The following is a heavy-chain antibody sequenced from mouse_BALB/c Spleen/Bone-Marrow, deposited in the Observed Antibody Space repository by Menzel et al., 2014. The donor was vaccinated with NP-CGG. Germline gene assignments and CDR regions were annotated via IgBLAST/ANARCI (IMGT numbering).Heavy chain of an antibody. Sequence: QVQLKQSGPELVKPGASVKMSCKASGYTFTSYYIHWVKQRPGQGLEWIGWFYPGDGSAKYNEKFKGKTTLTADKSSSTAYMLLSSLTSEDSAIYFCARWRYPYAMDYWGQGTSVTVSS. CDR3: ARWRYPYAMDY. V-gene: IGHV1S56*01. D-gene: IGHD5-1-1*01. J-gene: IGHJ4*01. CDR1: GYTFTSYY. CDR2: FYPGDGSA.